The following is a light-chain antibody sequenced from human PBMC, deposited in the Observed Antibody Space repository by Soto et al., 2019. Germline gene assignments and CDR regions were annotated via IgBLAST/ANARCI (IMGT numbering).Light chain of an antibody. CDR1: QSVSNNF. Sequence: EIVLTQSPGTLSLSPGERATLSCRASQSVSNNFLAWYQQKPGQPPTLLIYGASSRATGIPDRFSGSGSGTDFTLTISRLEPEDFAVYYCQQYGSSPRTFGQGTKLEFK. V-gene: IGKV3-20*01. CDR2: GAS. CDR3: QQYGSSPRT. J-gene: IGKJ2*01.